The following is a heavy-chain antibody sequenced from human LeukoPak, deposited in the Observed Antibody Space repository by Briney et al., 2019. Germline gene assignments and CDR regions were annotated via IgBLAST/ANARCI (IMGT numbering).Heavy chain of an antibody. CDR1: GFTFSSYA. V-gene: IGHV3-23*01. CDR2: ISGSGDST. J-gene: IGHJ4*02. CDR3: AKWKYSNSGIDDY. Sequence: GGSLRLSCAASGFTFSSYAMSWVRQASGKGLEWVSAISGSGDSTYYADSVKGRFTISRDNSKNMLYLQMNSLRAEDTAVYYCAKWKYSNSGIDDYWGQGTLVTVSS. D-gene: IGHD6-6*01.